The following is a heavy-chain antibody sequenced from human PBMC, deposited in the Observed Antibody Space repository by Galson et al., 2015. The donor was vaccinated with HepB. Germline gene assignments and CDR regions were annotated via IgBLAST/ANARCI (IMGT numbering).Heavy chain of an antibody. CDR2: IKHDGGEK. J-gene: IGHJ3*02. Sequence: SLRLSCAASGFTFNSYWMTWVRQAPGKGLEWVANIKHDGGEKSYVDSVKGRFTISRDNAKNSLYLQMNSLRAEDTAVYYCARVYDSSGYYDASGAFDIWGQGTMFTVSS. CDR3: ARVYDSSGYYDASGAFDI. V-gene: IGHV3-7*03. D-gene: IGHD3-22*01. CDR1: GFTFNSYW.